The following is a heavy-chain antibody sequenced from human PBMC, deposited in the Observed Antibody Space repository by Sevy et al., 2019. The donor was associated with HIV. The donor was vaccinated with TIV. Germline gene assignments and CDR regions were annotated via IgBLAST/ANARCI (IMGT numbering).Heavy chain of an antibody. V-gene: IGHV3-23*01. Sequence: GGALRLSCAASGFTFSSYAMSWVRQAPGKGLEWVSTISSRGGSTYYADSVKGRFTIPRDNSKNTLSLLMNSLRAEDTALYYGAKAGVAVAGTFDLFYFDYWGQGTLVTVSS. CDR3: AKAGVAVAGTFDLFYFDY. CDR1: GFTFSSYA. J-gene: IGHJ4*02. D-gene: IGHD6-19*01. CDR2: ISSRGGST.